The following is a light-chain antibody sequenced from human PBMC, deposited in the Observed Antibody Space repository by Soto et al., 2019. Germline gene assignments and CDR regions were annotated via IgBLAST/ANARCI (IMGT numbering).Light chain of an antibody. V-gene: IGKV1-6*01. Sequence: AIQMTQSPSSLSASVGDRVTITCRASQGIRNDLGWYQQKPGKAPKLLISAASSLQSGVPSRFSGSGSGTDFTLTISSLQPEDFETYYCLQDYNYPWTFGQGTKVEIK. J-gene: IGKJ1*01. CDR2: AAS. CDR1: QGIRND. CDR3: LQDYNYPWT.